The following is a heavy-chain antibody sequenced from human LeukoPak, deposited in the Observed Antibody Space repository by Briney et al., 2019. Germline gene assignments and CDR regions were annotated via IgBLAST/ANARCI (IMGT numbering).Heavy chain of an antibody. CDR2: INHSGST. Sequence: SETLSLTCAVYGGSFSGYYWSWIRQPPGKGLEWIGEINHSGSTYYNPSLKSRVTISVDRSKNQFSLKLSSVTAADTAVYYCARGATVTTFYFDYWGQGTLVTVSS. CDR1: GGSFSGYY. J-gene: IGHJ4*02. D-gene: IGHD4-4*01. V-gene: IGHV4-34*01. CDR3: ARGATVTTFYFDY.